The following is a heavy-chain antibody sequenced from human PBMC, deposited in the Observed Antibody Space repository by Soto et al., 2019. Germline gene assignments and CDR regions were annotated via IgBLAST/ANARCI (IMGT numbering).Heavy chain of an antibody. CDR1: GGSISSSSYY. D-gene: IGHD2-2*01. CDR2: IYYSGST. Sequence: QLQLQESGPGLVKPSETLSLTCTVSGGSISSSSYYWGWIRQPPGKGLEWIGSIYYSGSTYYNPSLKIRVSTSGDASKDQFPLKLSSVAAADTAVYYCARSACSSTSCYAGYYYYYMDVWGKGTTVTGSS. J-gene: IGHJ6*03. V-gene: IGHV4-39*01. CDR3: ARSACSSTSCYAGYYYYYMDV.